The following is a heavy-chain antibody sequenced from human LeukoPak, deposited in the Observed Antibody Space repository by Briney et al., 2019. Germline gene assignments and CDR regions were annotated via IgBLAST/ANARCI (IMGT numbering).Heavy chain of an antibody. CDR2: INHSGST. V-gene: IGHV4-34*01. J-gene: IGHJ4*02. Sequence: PSGTLSLTCAVYGGSFSGYYWSWIRQPPGKGLEWIGEINHSGSTNYNPSLKSRVTISVDMSKNQFSLKLSSVTAADTAVYYCARAGSSWYQEYYFDYWGQGSLVTVSS. CDR3: ARAGSSWYQEYYFDY. D-gene: IGHD6-13*01. CDR1: GGSFSGYY.